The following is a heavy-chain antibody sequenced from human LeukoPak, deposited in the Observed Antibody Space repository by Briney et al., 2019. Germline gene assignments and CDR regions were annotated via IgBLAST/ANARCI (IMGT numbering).Heavy chain of an antibody. CDR3: ARVSDYDILTGYYDY. J-gene: IGHJ4*02. CDR2: IKQDGSEK. CDR1: GFTFSNYA. D-gene: IGHD3-9*01. V-gene: IGHV3-7*01. Sequence: PGGSLRLSCAASGFTFSNYAMSWVRQAPGKGLEWVANIKQDGSEKYYVDSVRGRFTISRDNAKNSLYLQMNSLRAEDTAVYYCARVSDYDILTGYYDYWGQGTLVTVSS.